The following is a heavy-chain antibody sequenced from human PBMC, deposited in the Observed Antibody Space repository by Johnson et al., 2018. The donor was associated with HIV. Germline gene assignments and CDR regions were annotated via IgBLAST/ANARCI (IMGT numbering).Heavy chain of an antibody. CDR1: GFIFSSYG. CDR2: ISGSGGST. D-gene: IGHD6-19*01. V-gene: IGHV3-NL1*01. J-gene: IGHJ3*02. CDR3: ARDPLAVAGTPPSGAFDI. Sequence: QVQLVESGGGLVQPGGSLRLSCAASGFIFSSYGMHWVRQAPGKGLEWVSGISGSGGSTYYADSVKGRFTISRDNSKNTLYLQMNSLRAEDTAVYYCARDPLAVAGTPPSGAFDIWGQGTMVTVSS.